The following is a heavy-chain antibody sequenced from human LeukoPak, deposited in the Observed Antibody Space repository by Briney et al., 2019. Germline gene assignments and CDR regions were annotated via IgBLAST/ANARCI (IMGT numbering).Heavy chain of an antibody. CDR2: IRSKAYGGTT. V-gene: IGHV3-49*05. CDR3: TRDRSAWQQLQLY. CDR1: GFTFGAYA. Sequence: KPGRSLRLSCTASGFTFGAYAMSWFRQAPGKGLEWVGFIRSKAYGGTTEYAASVKGRFTISRDDSKSIAYLQMNSLKTEDTAVYYCTRDRSAWQQLQLYWGQGTLVTVSS. D-gene: IGHD6-13*01. J-gene: IGHJ4*02.